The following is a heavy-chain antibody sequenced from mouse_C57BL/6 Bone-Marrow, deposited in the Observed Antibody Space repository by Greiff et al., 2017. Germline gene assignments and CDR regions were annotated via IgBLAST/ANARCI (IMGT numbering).Heavy chain of an antibody. D-gene: IGHD1-1*01. Sequence: QVQLQQSGPGLVQPSQSLSITCTVSGFSLTSYGVHWVRQSPGKGLEWLGVIWRGGSTDYNAAFMSRLSITKDNSKSQVFFKMNSLQADDTAIYYCAPQKSTAVVAPYYYAVDYWGQGTSVTVSS. CDR2: IWRGGST. CDR3: APQKSTAVVAPYYYAVDY. CDR1: GFSLTSYG. J-gene: IGHJ4*01. V-gene: IGHV2-5*01.